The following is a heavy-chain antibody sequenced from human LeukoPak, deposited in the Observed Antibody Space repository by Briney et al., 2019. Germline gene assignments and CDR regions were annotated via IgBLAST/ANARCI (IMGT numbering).Heavy chain of an antibody. V-gene: IGHV3-23*01. D-gene: IGHD3/OR15-3a*01. J-gene: IGHJ4*02. Sequence: PGGSLRLSCAASGFTFSSYVMSWVRQAPGKGLEWVSGITGSGGSTYYADSVKGRFTISRDNSKNTLYLQMNSLRAEDTAVYYCSKALGSFDFAFEYWGQGTLVTVSS. CDR3: SKALGSFDFAFEY. CDR2: ITGSGGST. CDR1: GFTFSSYV.